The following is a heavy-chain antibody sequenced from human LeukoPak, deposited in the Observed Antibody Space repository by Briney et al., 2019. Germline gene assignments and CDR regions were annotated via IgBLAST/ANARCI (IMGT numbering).Heavy chain of an antibody. J-gene: IGHJ4*02. CDR3: ARENEVITMIVVATFDS. CDR1: GYTFTRHY. Sequence: ASVKVSCKASGYTFTRHYMHWVRQAPGQGLEWMGRINPNSGGTKYAQKFQGRVTMTRDTSANTVYMDPSSLRSDDTAVYYCARENEVITMIVVATFDSWGQGTLVTVSS. CDR2: INPNSGGT. D-gene: IGHD3-22*01. V-gene: IGHV1-2*06.